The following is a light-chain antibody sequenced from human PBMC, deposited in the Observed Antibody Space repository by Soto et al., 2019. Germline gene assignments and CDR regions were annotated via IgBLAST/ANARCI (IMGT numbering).Light chain of an antibody. V-gene: IGLV2-14*01. Sequence: LTQPASVSGSPGQSVTISCTGTSSDVGAYNYVSWYQQHPGKAPKLMIYEVSNRPSGVSNRFSGSKSGNTASLTISGLQAEDEADYYCNSYTGSSTRFVFGTGTKVTVL. J-gene: IGLJ1*01. CDR2: EVS. CDR1: SSDVGAYNY. CDR3: NSYTGSSTRFV.